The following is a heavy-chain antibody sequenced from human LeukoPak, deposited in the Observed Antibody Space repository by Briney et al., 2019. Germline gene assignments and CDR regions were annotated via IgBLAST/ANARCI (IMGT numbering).Heavy chain of an antibody. CDR3: GRGTNWSPLDFDS. V-gene: IGHV3-7*01. D-gene: IGHD1-20*01. CDR1: GFTFSSYW. CDR2: INHNGNVN. Sequence: GGSLRLSCAASGFTFSSYWMNWARQAPGKGLEWVASINHNGNVNYYVDSVKGRFTISRDNAKNSLYLQMNSLRAEDTAVYFCGRGTNWSPLDFDSWGQGTRVTVSS. J-gene: IGHJ4*02.